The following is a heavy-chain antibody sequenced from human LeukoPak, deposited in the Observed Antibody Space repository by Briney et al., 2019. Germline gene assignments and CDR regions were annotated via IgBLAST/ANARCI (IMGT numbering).Heavy chain of an antibody. Sequence: GGSLRLSCAASGLTFSSYSMNWVRQAPGKGLEWVSSISSSSSYIYYAGSVKGRFTISRDNAKNSLYLQTNSLRAEDTAVYYCARALDIVATITPIDYWGQGTLVTVSS. V-gene: IGHV3-21*01. CDR2: ISSSSSYI. J-gene: IGHJ4*02. D-gene: IGHD5-12*01. CDR1: GLTFSSYS. CDR3: ARALDIVATITPIDY.